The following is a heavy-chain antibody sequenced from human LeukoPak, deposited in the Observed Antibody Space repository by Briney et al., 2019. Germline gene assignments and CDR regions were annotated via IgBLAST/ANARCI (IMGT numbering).Heavy chain of an antibody. CDR2: IYYSGST. D-gene: IGHD6-6*01. J-gene: IGHJ5*02. V-gene: IGHV4-59*01. CDR1: GGSISSYY. CDR3: ARDLREYSSSSEVWFDP. Sequence: PSETLSLTYTVSGGSISSYYWSWIRQPPGKGLEWIGYIYYSGSTNYNPSLKSRVTISVDTSKNQFSLKLSSVTAADTAVYYCARDLREYSSSSEVWFDPWGQGTLVTVSS.